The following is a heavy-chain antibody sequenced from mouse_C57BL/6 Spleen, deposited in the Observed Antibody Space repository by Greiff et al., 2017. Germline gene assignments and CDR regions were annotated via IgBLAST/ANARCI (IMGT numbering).Heavy chain of an antibody. CDR3: TTRARWVLRQYFDV. CDR2: IDPEDGDT. D-gene: IGHD2-3*01. Sequence: VQLKQSGAELVRPGASVKLSCTASGFNIKDYYMHWVKQRPEQGLEWIGRIDPEDGDTEYAPKFQGKATMTADTSSNTAYLQLSSLTSEDTAVYYCTTRARWVLRQYFDVWGTGTTVTVSS. J-gene: IGHJ1*03. CDR1: GFNIKDYY. V-gene: IGHV14-1*01.